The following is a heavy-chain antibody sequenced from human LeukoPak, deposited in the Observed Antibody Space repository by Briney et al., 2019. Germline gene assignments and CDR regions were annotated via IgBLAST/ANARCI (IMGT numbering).Heavy chain of an antibody. CDR3: ARAFPFDDYGDPDAFDI. D-gene: IGHD4-17*01. CDR1: GVSISSGAFY. J-gene: IGHJ3*02. CDR2: ISYSGRT. Sequence: SQTLSLTCTVSGVSISSGAFYWSWIRQHPGKGLDWIGNISYSGRTSYNPSLKSRVTIAVDRSKNQFSLKLTYVTAADTAVYYCARAFPFDDYGDPDAFDIWGQGTMVTVSS. V-gene: IGHV4-30-4*08.